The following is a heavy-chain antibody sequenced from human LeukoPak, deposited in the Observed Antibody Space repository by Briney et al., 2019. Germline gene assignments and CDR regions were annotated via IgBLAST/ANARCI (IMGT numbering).Heavy chain of an antibody. CDR3: ARGGMLRAAAGNDY. V-gene: IGHV1-69*01. J-gene: IGHJ4*02. Sequence: SVKDSCKASRGTLSSYVLSWVRQAPGRGVECMGRIIPIFGTANYAQKFQGRVTITPDESTSTAYVELSSLRSEDTAVYYCARGGMLRAAAGNDYWGQGTLVTVSS. D-gene: IGHD6-13*01. CDR2: IIPIFGTA. CDR1: RGTLSSYV.